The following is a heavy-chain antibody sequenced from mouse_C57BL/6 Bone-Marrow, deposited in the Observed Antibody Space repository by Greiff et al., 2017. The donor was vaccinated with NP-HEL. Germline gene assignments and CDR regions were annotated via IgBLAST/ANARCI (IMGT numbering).Heavy chain of an antibody. D-gene: IGHD3-1*01. CDR3: ARDRAVYAMDY. Sequence: EVQLVESEGGLVQPGSSMKLSCTASGFTFSDYYMAWVRQVPEKGLEWVANINYDGSSTYYLDSLKSRFIISRDNAKNILYLQMSSLKSEDTATYYCARDRAVYAMDYWGQGTSVTVSS. J-gene: IGHJ4*01. CDR1: GFTFSDYY. CDR2: INYDGSST. V-gene: IGHV5-16*01.